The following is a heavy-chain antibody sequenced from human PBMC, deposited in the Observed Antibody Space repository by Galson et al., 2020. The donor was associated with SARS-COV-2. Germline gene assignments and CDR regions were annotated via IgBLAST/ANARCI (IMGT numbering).Heavy chain of an antibody. Sequence: ETSETLSLTCSVSIDSFSSYYWSWIRQPPGKRLESIGYIYSPGNTNYNPSLKSRVTISLDTSRNRFSLRLISVTAADTAMYYCAGAPNPYFFDFWGQGLLVTVSS. CDR1: IDSFSSYY. V-gene: IGHV4-4*09. J-gene: IGHJ4*02. CDR3: AGAPNPYFFDF. CDR2: IYSPGNT.